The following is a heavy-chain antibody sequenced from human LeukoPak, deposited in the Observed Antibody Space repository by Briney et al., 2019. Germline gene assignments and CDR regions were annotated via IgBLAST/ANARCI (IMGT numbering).Heavy chain of an antibody. J-gene: IGHJ3*02. V-gene: IGHV5-51*01. Sequence: GASLKISCKGSGYIFSTYWIGWVRQMPGKALDWVGIIRSGDSNTRYSPSFQGHVTISADKSISTAYLQWSSLKASDTAMYYCARHRHDYSNYGHAFDIWGQGTMVTVSS. CDR3: ARHRHDYSNYGHAFDI. D-gene: IGHD4-11*01. CDR2: IRSGDSNT. CDR1: GYIFSTYW.